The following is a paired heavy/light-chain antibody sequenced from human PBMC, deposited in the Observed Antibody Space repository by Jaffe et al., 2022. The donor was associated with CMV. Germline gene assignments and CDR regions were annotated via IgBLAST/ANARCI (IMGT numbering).Light chain of an antibody. V-gene: IGKV3-11*01. CDR1: QSVDRS. J-gene: IGKJ2*01. Sequence: EIVLTQSPVVMSLFPGERANISCRASQSVDRSLAWYQQRPGQPPRLLIYDASKRAIGIPAKFSGSGFGTDFTLTVSSLDREDSAIYYCQQRNNWPPYTFGQGTKVEIK. CDR3: QQRNNWPPYT. CDR2: DAS.
Heavy chain of an antibody. CDR2: IKHDGSEQ. Sequence: EVQLVESGGGLVQPGGSLRLSCGASGFKFSNYWMTWVRQAPGKGLEWVANIKHDGSEQYYVDSVRGRFTISRDNAKNSVYLQMDSLRAEDTAVYYCARDRPVIIFGVGIVKEGEFYFDYWGQGTPVTVSS. V-gene: IGHV3-7*03. D-gene: IGHD3-3*02. J-gene: IGHJ4*02. CDR1: GFKFSNYW. CDR3: ARDRPVIIFGVGIVKEGEFYFDY.